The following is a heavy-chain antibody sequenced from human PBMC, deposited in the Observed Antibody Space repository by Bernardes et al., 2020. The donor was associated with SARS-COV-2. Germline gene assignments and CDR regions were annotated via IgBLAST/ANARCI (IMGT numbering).Heavy chain of an antibody. V-gene: IGHV3-48*03. CDR3: ARDRKDGGIDY. CDR2: ITISGGTI. CDR1: GFTFSDYE. J-gene: IGHJ4*02. Sequence: GSLRLSCAASGFTFSDYEFNWVRQAPGKGLEWVSYITISGGTIYYADSVKGRFTISRDSANNSLYLQMNSLRVEDTAVYYCARDRKDGGIDYWGQGTLVTVSS.